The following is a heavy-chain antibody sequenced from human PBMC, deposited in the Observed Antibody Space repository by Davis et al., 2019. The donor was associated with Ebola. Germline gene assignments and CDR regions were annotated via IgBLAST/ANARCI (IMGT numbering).Heavy chain of an antibody. CDR2: IKQDGSEK. J-gene: IGHJ4*02. Sequence: PGGSLRLSCAASGSTFSSYWMSWVRQAPGKGLEWVANIKQDGSEKYYVDSVKGRFTISRDNAKNSLYLQMNSLRAEDTAVYYCARVGQNIAAGNAGPGFDYWGQGTLVTVSS. CDR3: ARVGQNIAAGNAGPGFDY. V-gene: IGHV3-7*01. D-gene: IGHD6-13*01. CDR1: GSTFSSYW.